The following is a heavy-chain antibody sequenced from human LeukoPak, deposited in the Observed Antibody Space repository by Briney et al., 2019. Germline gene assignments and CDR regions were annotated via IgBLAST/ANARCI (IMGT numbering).Heavy chain of an antibody. V-gene: IGHV4-34*01. Sequence: SETLSLTCAVYGGSFSGYCWSWIRQPPGKGLEWIGEINHSGSTNYNPSLKSRVTISVDTSKNQFSLKLSSVTAADTAVYYCARGLGSGSYYFGYWGQGTLVTVSS. CDR3: ARGLGSGSYYFGY. J-gene: IGHJ4*02. CDR1: GGSFSGYC. D-gene: IGHD5-12*01. CDR2: INHSGST.